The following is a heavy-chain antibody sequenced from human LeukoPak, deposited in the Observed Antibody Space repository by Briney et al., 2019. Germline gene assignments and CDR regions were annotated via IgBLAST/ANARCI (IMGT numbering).Heavy chain of an antibody. CDR3: ASSYYDFWRWYYFDY. Sequence: GGSLRLSCAASGFTVSSNYMSWVRQAPGKGLEWVSSISSSSSYIYYADSVKGRFTISRDNAKNSLYLQMNSLRAEDTAVYYCASSYYDFWRWYYFDYWGQGTLVTVSS. J-gene: IGHJ4*02. V-gene: IGHV3-21*01. CDR1: GFTVSSNY. D-gene: IGHD3-3*01. CDR2: ISSSSSYI.